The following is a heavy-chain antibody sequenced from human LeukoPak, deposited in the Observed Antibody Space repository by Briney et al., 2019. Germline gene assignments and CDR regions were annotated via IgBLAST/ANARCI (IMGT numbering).Heavy chain of an antibody. CDR2: IYYSGST. V-gene: IGHV4-59*01. D-gene: IGHD3-3*02. J-gene: IGHJ6*03. CDR3: ARAFYPGYYSYMAV. Sequence: SETLSLTCTVSGGSISPYYWSWIRQPPGKGLEWIGYIYYSGSTNYNPSLKSRVTISVDASKNQFSLKLSSVTAADTAVYYCARAFYPGYYSYMAVWGKGTTVTVSS. CDR1: GGSISPYY.